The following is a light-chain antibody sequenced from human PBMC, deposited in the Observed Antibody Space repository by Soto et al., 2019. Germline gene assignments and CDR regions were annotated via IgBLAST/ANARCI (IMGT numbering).Light chain of an antibody. V-gene: IGKV4-1*01. Sequence: DIVMTQSPDSLPVSLGERATINCKSSQSVLYSSNNKNYLAWYQQKPGQPPKLLIYWASTRESGVPDRFSGSGSGTDFTLTISSLQAEDVAVYYCQQYYSNPFFGGGTKVDIK. J-gene: IGKJ4*01. CDR2: WAS. CDR1: QSVLYSSNNKNY. CDR3: QQYYSNPF.